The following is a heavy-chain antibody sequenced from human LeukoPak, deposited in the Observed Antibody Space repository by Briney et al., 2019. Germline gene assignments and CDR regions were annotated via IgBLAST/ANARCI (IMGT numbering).Heavy chain of an antibody. V-gene: IGHV4-39*07. CDR3: ARGPPVSFAIGNHMDV. D-gene: IGHD1-14*01. J-gene: IGHJ6*03. Sequence: KSSETLSLTCTVSGGSISSGGYYWSWIRQPSGKGLEWIGEVNHSGRTNYNPSLKSRVAISIDTSKHQFSLKLSSVTAADTAVYYCARGPPVSFAIGNHMDVWGKGTTVIVSS. CDR1: GGSISSGGYY. CDR2: VNHSGRT.